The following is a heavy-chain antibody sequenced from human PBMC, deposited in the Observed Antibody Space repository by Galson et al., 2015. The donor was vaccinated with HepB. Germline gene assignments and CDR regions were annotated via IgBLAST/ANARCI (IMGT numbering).Heavy chain of an antibody. CDR2: INPSGGST. J-gene: IGHJ6*02. D-gene: IGHD3-3*01. CDR1: GYTFTSYY. CDR3: ARDSVQKYYDAYYYYGMDV. Sequence: SVKVSCKASGYTFTSYYMHWVRQAPGQGLEWMEIINPSGGSTSYAQKFQGRVTMTRDTSTSTVYMELSSLRSEDTAVYYCARDSVQKYYDAYYYYGMDVWGQGTTVTVSS. V-gene: IGHV1-46*01.